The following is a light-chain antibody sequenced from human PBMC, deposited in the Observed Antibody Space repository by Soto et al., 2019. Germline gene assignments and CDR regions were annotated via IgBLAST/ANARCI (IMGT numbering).Light chain of an antibody. Sequence: QSALTQPASASGSPGQSITISCTGTSSDVGGSKYVSWYQQPPGKAPRIIIYDVSDRPSGVSYRFSGSKSGNTASLTISGLQADDEADYYCASYTTFNTMVFGGGTKLTVL. CDR2: DVS. CDR3: ASYTTFNTMV. V-gene: IGLV2-14*01. CDR1: SSDVGGSKY. J-gene: IGLJ3*02.